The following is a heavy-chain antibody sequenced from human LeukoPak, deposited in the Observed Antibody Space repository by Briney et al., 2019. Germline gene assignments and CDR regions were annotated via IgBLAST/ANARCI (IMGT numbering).Heavy chain of an antibody. CDR2: ISYDGSNK. Sequence: GGSLRLSCAASGFTFSSYGMHWVRQAPGKGLEWVAVISYDGSNKYYADSVKGRFTISRDNSKNTLYLQMNSLRAEDTAVYYCAKPRRRYCSGGSCHARIDCFDYWGQGTLVTVSS. J-gene: IGHJ4*02. CDR1: GFTFSSYG. CDR3: AKPRRRYCSGGSCHARIDCFDY. D-gene: IGHD2-15*01. V-gene: IGHV3-30*18.